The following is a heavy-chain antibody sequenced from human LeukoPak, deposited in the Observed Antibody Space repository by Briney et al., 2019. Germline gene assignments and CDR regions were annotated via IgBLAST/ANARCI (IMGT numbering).Heavy chain of an antibody. CDR3: ARSAGWWSLDY. CDR1: GDSISSRNW. CDR2: ISHGGIT. Sequence: SEALSLTCAVSGDSISSRNWWNWVRQSPGKGLDWVGEISHGGITKYNPSLKNRVTISKDNSRNEFSLKLNSVTAADTAVYFCARSAGWWSLDYWGQGALVTVSA. V-gene: IGHV4-4*02. D-gene: IGHD2-8*02. J-gene: IGHJ4*02.